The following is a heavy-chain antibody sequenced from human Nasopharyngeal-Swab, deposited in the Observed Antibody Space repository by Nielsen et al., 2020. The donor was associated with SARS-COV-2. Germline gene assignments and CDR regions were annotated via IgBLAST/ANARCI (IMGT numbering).Heavy chain of an antibody. CDR1: GFTFNNYN. V-gene: IGHV3-21*01. CDR2: ISSSSSYI. Sequence: GGSLRLSCAASGFTFNNYNFNWVRQAPGKGLEWVSSISSSSSYIYYADSVKGRFTIPRDNAKNSLYLQMNSLRAEDTAVYYCARDGLDYDFWSAYCMDVWGQGTTVTVSS. D-gene: IGHD3-3*01. CDR3: ARDGLDYDFWSAYCMDV. J-gene: IGHJ6*02.